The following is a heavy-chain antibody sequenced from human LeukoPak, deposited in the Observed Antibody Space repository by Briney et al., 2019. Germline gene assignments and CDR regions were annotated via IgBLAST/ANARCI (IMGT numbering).Heavy chain of an antibody. Sequence: GGSLRLSCAASEFTFSSYSMNWVRQAPGKGLEWVSYITNSGNSKSYADSVKGRFTISRDNTKNSLYLQMNGLRAEDTAVYYCARSYVDAFDIWGQGTMVTVSS. J-gene: IGHJ3*02. CDR2: ITNSGNSK. V-gene: IGHV3-48*01. D-gene: IGHD3-16*01. CDR1: EFTFSSYS. CDR3: ARSYVDAFDI.